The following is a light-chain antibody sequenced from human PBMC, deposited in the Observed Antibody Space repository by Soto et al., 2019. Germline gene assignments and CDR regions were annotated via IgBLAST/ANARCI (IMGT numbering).Light chain of an antibody. CDR2: AAS. J-gene: IGKJ5*01. Sequence: SQDPCCGPASTKDRVTITCRASQGISSWLAWYQQKPGRAPKLLIYAASRLQGGVPLRFSGSGSWIEMTLSISSLQPQDGASCYSELYNNFPLTFGEGTRLEIK. CDR3: ELYNNFPLT. CDR1: QGISSW. V-gene: IGKV1-12*01.